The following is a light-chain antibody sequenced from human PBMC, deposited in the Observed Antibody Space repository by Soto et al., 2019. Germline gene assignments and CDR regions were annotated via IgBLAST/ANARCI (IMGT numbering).Light chain of an antibody. CDR2: DVS. J-gene: IGLJ1*01. CDR1: SSDAGGYKY. Sequence: QSALTQPASVSGSPGQSITISCTGTSSDAGGYKYVSWYQQHPGKAPKLIINDVSNRPSGVSNRFSGSKSGNTASLTISGLQAEDEADYYCSSYTSSSPYVFGTGTKVTV. V-gene: IGLV2-14*03. CDR3: SSYTSSSPYV.